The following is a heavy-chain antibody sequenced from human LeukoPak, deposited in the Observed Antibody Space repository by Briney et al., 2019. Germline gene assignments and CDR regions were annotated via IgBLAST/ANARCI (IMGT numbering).Heavy chain of an antibody. V-gene: IGHV3-53*01. Sequence: GGSLRLSCAASGFTVSSNYMSWVRQAPGKRLEWVSVIYSGGSTYYADSVKGRFTISRDNSKDTLYLQMNSLRAEDTAVYYCARDSSGWYGLRLYYFDYWGQGTLVTVSS. CDR1: GFTVSSNY. D-gene: IGHD6-19*01. CDR3: ARDSSGWYGLRLYYFDY. CDR2: IYSGGST. J-gene: IGHJ4*02.